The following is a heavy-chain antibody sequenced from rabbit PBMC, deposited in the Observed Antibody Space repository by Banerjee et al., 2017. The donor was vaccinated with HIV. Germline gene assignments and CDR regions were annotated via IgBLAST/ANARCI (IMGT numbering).Heavy chain of an antibody. J-gene: IGHJ4*01. CDR3: ARDLAGVIGWNFGL. D-gene: IGHD4-1*01. V-gene: IGHV1S45*01. Sequence: QEQLEESGGDLVKPEGSLTLTCTASGFSFSNKYVMCWVRQAPGKGLEWIACINTSSGNTVYASWVNGRFTISSHNAQNTLYLQLNSLTAADTASYFCARDLAGVIGWNFGLWGPGTLVTVS. CDR2: INTSSGNT. CDR1: GFSFSNKYV.